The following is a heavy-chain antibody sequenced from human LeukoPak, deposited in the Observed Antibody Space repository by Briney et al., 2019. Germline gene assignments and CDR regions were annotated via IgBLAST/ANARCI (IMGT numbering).Heavy chain of an antibody. CDR3: AKDLRIAARHQLIDY. CDR2: ISGSGGST. CDR1: GFTFSSYA. D-gene: IGHD6-6*01. V-gene: IGHV3-23*01. J-gene: IGHJ4*02. Sequence: GGSLRLSCAVSGFTFSSYAMSWVRQAPGKGLEWVSAISGSGGSTYYADSVKGRFTISRDNSKNTLYLQMNSLRAEDTAVYYCAKDLRIAARHQLIDYWGQGTLVTVSS.